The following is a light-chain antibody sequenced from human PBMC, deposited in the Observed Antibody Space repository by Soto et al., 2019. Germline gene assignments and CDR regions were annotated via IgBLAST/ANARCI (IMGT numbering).Light chain of an antibody. CDR3: ATWDGSLSVGV. Sequence: QSVLTQPPSVSAAPEQKVTISCSGGSPNLGINFVSWYQQFPGGVPKLLIYENNKRPSGIPDRFSGAKSGTSATLDITGLQAGDEADYYCATWDGSLSVGVFGGGTKVTVL. J-gene: IGLJ1*01. CDR1: SPNLGINF. CDR2: ENN. V-gene: IGLV1-51*02.